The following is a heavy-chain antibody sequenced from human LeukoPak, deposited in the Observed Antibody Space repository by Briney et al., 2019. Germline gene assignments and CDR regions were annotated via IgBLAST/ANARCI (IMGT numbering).Heavy chain of an antibody. CDR3: ARVQLAPNGPGALAYSSGLDY. J-gene: IGHJ4*02. D-gene: IGHD6-19*01. CDR1: GFTFSSYS. V-gene: IGHV3-21*01. Sequence: PGGSLRLSCAASGFTFSSYSMNWVRQAPGKGLEWVSSISSSSSYIYYADSVKGRFTISRDNAKNSLYLQMNSLRAEDTAVYYCARVQLAPNGPGALAYSSGLDYWGQGTLVTVSS. CDR2: ISSSSSYI.